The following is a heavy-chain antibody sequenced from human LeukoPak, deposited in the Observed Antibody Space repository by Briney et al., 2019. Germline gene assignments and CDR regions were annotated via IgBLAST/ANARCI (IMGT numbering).Heavy chain of an antibody. CDR1: GDSVSSNSAA. CDR2: TYYRSKWYN. D-gene: IGHD3-16*01. V-gene: IGHV6-1*01. Sequence: SQTLSLTCAISGDSVSSNSAAWNWIRQSPSRGLEWLGRTYYRSKWYNDYAVSVKSRITINPDTSKNQFSLQLNSVTPEDTAVYYCARDLGGTYRILTLYDKTGNWFDPWGQGTLVTVSS. CDR3: ARDLGGTYRILTLYDKTGNWFDP. J-gene: IGHJ5*02.